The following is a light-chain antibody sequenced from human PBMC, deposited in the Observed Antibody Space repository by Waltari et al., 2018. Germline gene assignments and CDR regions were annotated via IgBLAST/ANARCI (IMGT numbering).Light chain of an antibody. V-gene: IGLV1-40*01. J-gene: IGLJ2*01. CDR3: QSYDSRLSHVV. Sequence: SVLTQPPSVSGAPGPRVTISCIGSSSNIGAGYNVHWYQQLPGTAPKVLIYRDINRPSGVPDRFSGSKSGTSASLAITGLQADDEADYYCQSYDSRLSHVVFGGGTKLTIL. CDR2: RDI. CDR1: SSNIGAGYN.